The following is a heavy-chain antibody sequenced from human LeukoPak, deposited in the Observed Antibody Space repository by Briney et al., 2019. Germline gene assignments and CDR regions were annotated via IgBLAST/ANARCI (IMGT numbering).Heavy chain of an antibody. CDR2: IYYSGIT. D-gene: IGHD2-15*01. CDR3: ARHGGYCSGASCSGVWFDP. Sequence: PSETLSHTCTVSGDSIGSSRYYWGWIRQPPGEGLEWIGSIYYSGITYYNPSLKSRVTMSVDTSKNHFSLKLTSVAAADTAVYYCARHGGYCSGASCSGVWFDPWGQGALVTVSS. CDR1: GDSIGSSRYY. V-gene: IGHV4-39*01. J-gene: IGHJ5*02.